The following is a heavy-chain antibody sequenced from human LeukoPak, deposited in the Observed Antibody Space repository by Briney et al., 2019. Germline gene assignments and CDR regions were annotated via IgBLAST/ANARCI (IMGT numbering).Heavy chain of an antibody. V-gene: IGHV3-30*18. J-gene: IGHJ4*02. CDR1: GFTFSSYG. CDR2: ISYDGSNK. Sequence: GGSLRPSCAASGFTFSSYGMHWVRQAPGKGLEWVAVISYDGSNKYYAGSVKGRFTISRDNSKNTLYLQMNSLRAEDTAVYYCAKAVRGFDYWGQGTLVTVSS. D-gene: IGHD3-10*01. CDR3: AKAVRGFDY.